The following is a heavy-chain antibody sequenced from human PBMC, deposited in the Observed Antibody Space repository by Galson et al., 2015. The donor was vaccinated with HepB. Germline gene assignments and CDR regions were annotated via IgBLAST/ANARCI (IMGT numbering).Heavy chain of an antibody. D-gene: IGHD3-22*01. V-gene: IGHV3-74*01. J-gene: IGHJ3*02. CDR1: RFTFSSYW. CDR2: INSDGSST. CDR3: ARAYYYDSSGSFAFDI. Sequence: SLRLSCAASRFTFSSYWMHWVRQAPGKGLVWVSRINSDGSSTSYADSVKGRFTISRDNAKNTLHLQMNSLRAEDTAVYYCARAYYYDSSGSFAFDIWGQGTMVTVSS.